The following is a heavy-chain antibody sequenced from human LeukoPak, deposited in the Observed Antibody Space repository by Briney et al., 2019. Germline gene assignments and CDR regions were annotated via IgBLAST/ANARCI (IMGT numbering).Heavy chain of an antibody. V-gene: IGHV1-2*02. CDR2: ISPNSGGT. CDR1: GYTFTGYY. Sequence: ASVKVSCKASGYTFTGYYMHWVRQAPGQGLEWMGWISPNSGGTNYAQKFQGRVTMTRDTSISTAYMELSRLRSDDTAVYYCARDNGITGTTDIPFDYWGQGTLVTVSS. J-gene: IGHJ4*02. D-gene: IGHD1-7*01. CDR3: ARDNGITGTTDIPFDY.